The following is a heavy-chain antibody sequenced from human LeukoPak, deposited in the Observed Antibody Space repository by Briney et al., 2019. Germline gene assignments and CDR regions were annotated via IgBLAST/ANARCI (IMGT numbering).Heavy chain of an antibody. CDR2: ISSDGSDK. D-gene: IGHD5-12*01. CDR1: GFTFSSYA. Sequence: PGGSLRLSCAASGFTFSSYAMHWVRQAPGKGLEWVAVISSDGSDKYYADSVKGRFTFSSDNYKNTLYLQMNSLTIEDTGIYYCARDYSGYGAFDYWGQGALVTVSS. V-gene: IGHV3-30*04. J-gene: IGHJ4*02. CDR3: ARDYSGYGAFDY.